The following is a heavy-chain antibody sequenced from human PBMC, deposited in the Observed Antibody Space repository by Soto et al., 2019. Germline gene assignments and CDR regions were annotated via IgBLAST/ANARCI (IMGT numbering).Heavy chain of an antibody. CDR1: GGSSSSYY. CDR2: IYYSGST. CDR3: ARRGGYDPLGYYYYMDV. Sequence: LETLPLTCTVSGGSSSSYYWSWIRQPPGKGLEWIGYIYYSGSTNYNPSLKSRVTISVDTSKNQFSLKLSSVTAADTAVYYCARRGGYDPLGYYYYMDVWGKGTTVTVSS. J-gene: IGHJ6*03. D-gene: IGHD5-12*01. V-gene: IGHV4-59*08.